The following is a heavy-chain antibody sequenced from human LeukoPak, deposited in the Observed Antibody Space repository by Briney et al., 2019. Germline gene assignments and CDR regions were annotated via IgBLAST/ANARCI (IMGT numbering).Heavy chain of an antibody. J-gene: IGHJ4*02. D-gene: IGHD6-19*01. CDR2: IYYSGST. CDR3: ARLRSGWYLDY. V-gene: IGHV4-59*01. Sequence: LETLSLTCTVSGGSISSYYWSWIRQPPGKGLEWIGYIYYSGSTNYNPSLKSRVTISVDTSKNQFSLKLSSVTAADTAVYYCARLRSGWYLDYWGQGTLVTVSS. CDR1: GGSISSYY.